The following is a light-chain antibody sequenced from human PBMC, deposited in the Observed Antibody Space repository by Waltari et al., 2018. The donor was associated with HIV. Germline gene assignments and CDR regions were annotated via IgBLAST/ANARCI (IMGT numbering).Light chain of an antibody. Sequence: QSVLTQPPSASGTPGQRVTISCSGSSSNIGSNTVNWYQQLPGTAPKLLTYSNNQRPSGVPDRFSGSKSGTSASLAISGLQSEDEADYYGAAWDDSLNGVVFGGGTKLTVL. CDR1: SSNIGSNT. CDR2: SNN. V-gene: IGLV1-44*01. CDR3: AAWDDSLNGVV. J-gene: IGLJ2*01.